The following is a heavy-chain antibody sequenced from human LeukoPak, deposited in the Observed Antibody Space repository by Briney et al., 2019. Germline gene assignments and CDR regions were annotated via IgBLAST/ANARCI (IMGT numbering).Heavy chain of an antibody. Sequence: PGGSLRLSCAASGFTFSSYAMHWVRQAPGKGLEWVAVISYDGSNKYYADSVKVRFTISRDNSMNTLYLQMNSLRAGDTAVYYCARATVTMPYYCDYWGQGTLVTVSS. CDR2: ISYDGSNK. CDR1: GFTFSSYA. CDR3: ARATVTMPYYCDY. D-gene: IGHD4-17*01. V-gene: IGHV3-30*04. J-gene: IGHJ4*02.